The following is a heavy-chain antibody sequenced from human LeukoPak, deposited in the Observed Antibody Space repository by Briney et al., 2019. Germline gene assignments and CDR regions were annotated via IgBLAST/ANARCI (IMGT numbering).Heavy chain of an antibody. CDR2: ISGSGGST. V-gene: IGHV3-23*01. J-gene: IGHJ4*02. CDR1: GFTFSSYA. Sequence: GGSLRLSCAASGFTFSSYAMSWVRQAPGKGLEWVSAISGSGGSTYYADSVKGRFTISRDNSKDTLYLQMNSLRAEDTAVYYCAKGHGDYEYYFDYWGQGTLVTVSS. D-gene: IGHD4-17*01. CDR3: AKGHGDYEYYFDY.